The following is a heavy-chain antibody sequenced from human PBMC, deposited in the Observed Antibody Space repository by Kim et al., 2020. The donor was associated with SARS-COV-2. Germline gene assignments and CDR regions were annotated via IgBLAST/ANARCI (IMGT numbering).Heavy chain of an antibody. V-gene: IGHV4-4*02. CDR1: GGSISSSNW. D-gene: IGHD6-19*01. CDR3: AREGVPSSGWYMSSGPGWFDP. J-gene: IGHJ5*02. CDR2: IYHSGST. Sequence: SETLSLTCAVSGGSISSSNWWSWVRQPPGKGLEWIGEIYHSGSTNYNPSLKSRVTISVDKSKNQFSLKLSSVTAADTAVYYCAREGVPSSGWYMSSGPGWFDPWGQGTLVTVSS.